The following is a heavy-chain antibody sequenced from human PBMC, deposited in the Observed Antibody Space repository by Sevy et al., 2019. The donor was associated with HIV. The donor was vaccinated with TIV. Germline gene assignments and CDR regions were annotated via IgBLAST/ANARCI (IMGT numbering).Heavy chain of an antibody. Sequence: ASVKVSCKASGYTFTSYGISWVRQAPGEGLEWMGWISTYNGNTNYAQKLQGRVTMTTDTSTSTAYMGLRSLRSDATAVYYCARRYSSSTGKTFDYWGQGTLVTVSS. CDR1: GYTFTSYG. V-gene: IGHV1-18*01. D-gene: IGHD6-6*01. CDR2: ISTYNGNT. J-gene: IGHJ4*02. CDR3: ARRYSSSTGKTFDY.